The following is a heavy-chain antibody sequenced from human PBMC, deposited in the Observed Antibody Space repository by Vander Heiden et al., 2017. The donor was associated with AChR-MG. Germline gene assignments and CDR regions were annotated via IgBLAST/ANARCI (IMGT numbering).Heavy chain of an antibody. J-gene: IGHJ1*01. Sequence: QVQPVQSGAEVKKPGSLVKVSCKASGGTFSSYAISWVRQAPGQGLEWMGGIIPIFGTANYAQKFQGRVTITADKSTSTAYMELSSLRSEDTAVYYCASSQFGVTMVQGDIQHWGQGTLVTVSS. D-gene: IGHD3-10*01. CDR2: IIPIFGTA. V-gene: IGHV1-69*06. CDR1: GGTFSSYA. CDR3: ASSQFGVTMVQGDIQH.